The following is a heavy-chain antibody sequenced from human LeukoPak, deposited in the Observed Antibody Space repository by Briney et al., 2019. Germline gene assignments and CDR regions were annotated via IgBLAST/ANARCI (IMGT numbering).Heavy chain of an antibody. J-gene: IGHJ4*02. CDR3: ASLGPYGSGSYSFDY. D-gene: IGHD3-10*01. CDR1: GFTFSNYW. CDR2: IKQDGSEK. V-gene: IGHV3-7*03. Sequence: GGSLRLSCAASGFTFSNYWMSWVRQAPGKGLEWVANIKQDGSEKHYVDSVKGRFTISRDNAENSLYLQMNSLRVEDTAVYYCASLGPYGSGSYSFDYWGQGTLVTVSS.